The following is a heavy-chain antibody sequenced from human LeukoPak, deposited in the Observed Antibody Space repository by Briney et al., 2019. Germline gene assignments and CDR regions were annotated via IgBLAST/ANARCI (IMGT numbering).Heavy chain of an antibody. V-gene: IGHV3-48*02. CDR1: GFTFSSYS. J-gene: IGHJ5*02. Sequence: GGSLRLSWAASGFTFSSYSMNWVRQAPGKGLEWVSYISSSSSTIYYADSVKGRFTISRDNAENSLYLQMNSLRDEDTAVYYCVREAVNDYGDYVFWFDPWGQGTLVTVSS. CDR3: VREAVNDYGDYVFWFDP. D-gene: IGHD4-17*01. CDR2: ISSSSSTI.